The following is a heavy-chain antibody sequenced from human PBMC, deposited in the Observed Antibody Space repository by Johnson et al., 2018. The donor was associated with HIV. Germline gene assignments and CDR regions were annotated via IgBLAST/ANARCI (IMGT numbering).Heavy chain of an antibody. CDR1: GFTFSSYG. J-gene: IGHJ3*02. D-gene: IGHD1-26*01. Sequence: QVQLVESGGGVVQPGRSLRLSCAASGFTFSSYGMHWVRQAPGKGLEWVAVISYDGSNKYYADSVKGRFTISRDNSKNTLYLQMNSLRAEDPAVYYCAKDLIELQGAFDIWGQGTMVTISS. V-gene: IGHV3-30*18. CDR3: AKDLIELQGAFDI. CDR2: ISYDGSNK.